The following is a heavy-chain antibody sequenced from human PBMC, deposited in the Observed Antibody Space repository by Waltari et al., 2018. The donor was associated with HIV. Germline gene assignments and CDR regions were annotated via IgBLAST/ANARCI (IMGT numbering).Heavy chain of an antibody. J-gene: IGHJ5*02. CDR1: GGSIRSSSYY. Sequence: QLQLQESGPGLVKPSETLSLTCSVSGGSIRSSSYYWGWIRQPPGKRLEWIGSIYYSGSTYYNPSLKGRVIISVDTSKKQFSLELSSVTAADTAVYYCARQRWELLGRVDPWGQGTLVTVSS. CDR2: IYYSGST. CDR3: ARQRWELLGRVDP. V-gene: IGHV4-39*01. D-gene: IGHD1-26*01.